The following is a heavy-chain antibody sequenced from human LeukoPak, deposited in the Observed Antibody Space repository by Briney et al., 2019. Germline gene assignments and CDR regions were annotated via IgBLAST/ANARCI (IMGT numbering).Heavy chain of an antibody. CDR1: GLGFAGSA. CDR2: VRSRDKNYAT. CDR3: RHIEYVAPDS. D-gene: IGHD2-21*01. J-gene: IGHJ4*02. Sequence: GSLRLSCAASGLGFAGSAVHWVRQTSGRGLEWIGCVRSRDKNYATIYGASARGRFTISRDDSRNTASLQMNSLNTEDTAVYYFRHIEYVAPDSWGQGTLVTVSS. V-gene: IGHV3-73*01.